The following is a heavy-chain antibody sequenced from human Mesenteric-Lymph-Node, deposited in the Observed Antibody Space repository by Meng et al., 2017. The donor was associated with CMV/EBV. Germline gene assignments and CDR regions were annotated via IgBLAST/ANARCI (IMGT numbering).Heavy chain of an antibody. D-gene: IGHD2-2*01. V-gene: IGHV1-18*01. CDR1: GYTFTSYG. J-gene: IGHJ6*02. CDR2: ISTYNGNT. Sequence: ASVKVSCKASGYTFTSYGISWVRQAPGQGLEWMGWISTYNGNTNYAQKVQGRVTMTTDTSTSTADMELRSLRSDDTAVYYGAREDNVVVPAAARGYYYDGMDVWGQGTTVTVSS. CDR3: AREDNVVVPAAARGYYYDGMDV.